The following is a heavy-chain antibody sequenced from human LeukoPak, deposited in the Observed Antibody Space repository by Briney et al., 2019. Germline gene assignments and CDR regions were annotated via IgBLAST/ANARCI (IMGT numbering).Heavy chain of an antibody. J-gene: IGHJ5*02. CDR2: IYYSGST. CDR1: GGSISSYY. V-gene: IGHV4-59*01. D-gene: IGHD1-26*01. Sequence: SETLSLTCTGSGGSISSYYWSWIRQPPGKGLEWIGYIYYSGSTNYNPSLKSRVTISVDTSKNQFSLKLSSVTAADTAVYYCARDGVVGATMEYNWFDPWGQGTLVTVSS. CDR3: ARDGVVGATMEYNWFDP.